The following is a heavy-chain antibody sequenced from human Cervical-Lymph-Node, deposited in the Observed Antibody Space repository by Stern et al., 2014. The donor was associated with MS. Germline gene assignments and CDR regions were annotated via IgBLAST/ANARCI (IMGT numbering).Heavy chain of an antibody. J-gene: IGHJ6*02. Sequence: QVQLQESGPGLVKPSETLSLTCTVSGGSISSSSYYWGWIRQPPGKGLEWIGSMYFSGSTYYNASLRSRITISLDTSKNRFSPKLSSVTAADTAVYYCARQGAIIWFGELGGMDVWGHGTTVTVSS. CDR2: MYFSGST. V-gene: IGHV4-39*01. CDR1: GGSISSSSYY. CDR3: ARQGAIIWFGELGGMDV. D-gene: IGHD3-10*01.